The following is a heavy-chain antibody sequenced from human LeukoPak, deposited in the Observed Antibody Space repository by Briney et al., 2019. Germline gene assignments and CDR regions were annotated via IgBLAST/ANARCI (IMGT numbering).Heavy chain of an antibody. CDR1: GYTFTSYV. J-gene: IGHJ6*03. V-gene: IGHV1-8*01. CDR2: MNPNSGNT. CDR3: ARGSSSSSWYSPNYYYYYMDV. Sequence: ASVKVSCKASGYTFTSYVINWVRQATGQGLEWMGWMNPNSGNTGYAQKFQGRVTMTRNTSISTAYMELSSLRSEDTAVYYCARGSSSSSWYSPNYYYYYMDVWGKGTTVTVSS. D-gene: IGHD6-13*01.